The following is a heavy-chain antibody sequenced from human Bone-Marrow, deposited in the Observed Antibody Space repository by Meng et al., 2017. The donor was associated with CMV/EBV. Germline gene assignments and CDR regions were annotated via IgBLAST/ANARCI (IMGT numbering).Heavy chain of an antibody. D-gene: IGHD7-27*01. CDR3: AKELGTTTGFDY. CDR1: GFTFSSYA. V-gene: IGHV3-33*06. Sequence: GESLKISCAASGFTFSSYAMHWVRQAPGKGLEWVAVIWYDGSNKYYADSVKGRFTISRDNSKNTLYLQMNSLRAEDTAVYYCAKELGTTTGFDYWGQGTLVTVSS. CDR2: IWYDGSNK. J-gene: IGHJ4*02.